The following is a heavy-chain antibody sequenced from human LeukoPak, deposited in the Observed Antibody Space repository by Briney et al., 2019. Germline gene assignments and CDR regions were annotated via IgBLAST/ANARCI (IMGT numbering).Heavy chain of an antibody. J-gene: IGHJ5*02. CDR1: GYTFTGYY. CDR2: INPNSGGT. V-gene: IGHV1-2*02. Sequence: ASVKVPCKASGYTFTGYYMHWVRQAPGQGLEWMGWINPNSGGTNYAQKFQGRVTMTRDTSISTAYMELSRLRSDDTAVYYCARDRCSSTSCYRRWFDPWGQGTLVTVSS. CDR3: ARDRCSSTSCYRRWFDP. D-gene: IGHD2-2*02.